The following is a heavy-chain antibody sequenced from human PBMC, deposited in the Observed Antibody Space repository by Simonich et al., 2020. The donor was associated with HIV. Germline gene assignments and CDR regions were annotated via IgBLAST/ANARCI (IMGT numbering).Heavy chain of an antibody. CDR1: GFTFSSYS. Sequence: EVQLVESGGGLVKPGGSLRLSCAASGFTFSSYSMNWVRQAPGKGVEWVSSMSSRSSYIYYADSVKGRFTISRDNAKNSLYLQMNSLRAEDTAVYYCARDSGQQLADYWGQGTLVTVSS. CDR2: MSSRSSYI. J-gene: IGHJ4*02. CDR3: ARDSGQQLADY. D-gene: IGHD6-13*01. V-gene: IGHV3-21*01.